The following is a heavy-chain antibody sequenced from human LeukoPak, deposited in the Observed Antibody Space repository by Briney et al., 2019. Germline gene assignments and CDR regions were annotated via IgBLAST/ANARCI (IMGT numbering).Heavy chain of an antibody. V-gene: IGHV4-59*01. Sequence: PSETLSLTCTVSGGSISSYYWSWIRQPPGKGLEWIGYIYYSGSTNYNPSLKSRVTLSVDTSKNQFSLRLSSVTAADTAVYYCARVYCTNGVCYSGLNAFDIWGQGTMVTVSS. CDR1: GGSISSYY. CDR3: ARVYCTNGVCYSGLNAFDI. D-gene: IGHD2-8*01. CDR2: IYYSGST. J-gene: IGHJ3*02.